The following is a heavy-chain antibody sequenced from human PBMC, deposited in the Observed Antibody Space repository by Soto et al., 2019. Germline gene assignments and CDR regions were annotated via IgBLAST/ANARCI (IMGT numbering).Heavy chain of an antibody. CDR2: IDSGSAT. Sequence: HPGGSLRRSCAASGITVNDNYMNWVRQPPGKGLERVSVIDSGSATKYADSVRSRFTISRDNAKKTVYLQINSLIAKDTSVYYCARERPLRLSEFHPTTCDVWGRGTMVAVSS. D-gene: IGHD1-26*01. CDR1: GITVNDNY. CDR3: ARERPLRLSEFHPTTCDV. V-gene: IGHV3-53*01. J-gene: IGHJ3*01.